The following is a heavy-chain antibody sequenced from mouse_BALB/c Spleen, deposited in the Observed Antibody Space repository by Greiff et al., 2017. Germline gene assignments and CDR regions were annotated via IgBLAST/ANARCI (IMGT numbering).Heavy chain of an antibody. CDR2: IYPGSGST. CDR3: ARETMNWDKFAY. Sequence: VQLQQSGPELVKPGASVKLSCKASGYTFTDYVISWVKQRTGQGLEWIGEIYPGSGSTYYNEKFKGKATLTADKSSNTAYMQLSSLTSEDSAVYFCARETMNWDKFAYWGQGTLVTVSA. J-gene: IGHJ3*01. D-gene: IGHD4-1*01. CDR1: GYTFTDYV. V-gene: IGHV1-81*01.